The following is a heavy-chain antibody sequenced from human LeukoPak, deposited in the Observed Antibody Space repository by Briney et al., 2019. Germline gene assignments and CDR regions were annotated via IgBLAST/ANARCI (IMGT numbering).Heavy chain of an antibody. V-gene: IGHV3-23*01. J-gene: IGHJ4*02. CDR2: ISGSGAAT. Sequence: GGSLRLSCAASGFTFSNYAMNWVRQAPGKGLEWVSAISGSGAATFNADSVKGRFTISRDNSKNTLYLQMNSLRAEDTALYYCARGHDSMDYSPGSDYFDYWGQGTLVTVSS. CDR1: GFTFSNYA. D-gene: IGHD1-26*01. CDR3: ARGHDSMDYSPGSDYFDY.